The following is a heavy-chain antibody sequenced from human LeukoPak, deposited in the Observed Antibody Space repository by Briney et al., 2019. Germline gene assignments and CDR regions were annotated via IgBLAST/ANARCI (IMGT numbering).Heavy chain of an antibody. Sequence: SETLSLTCTVSGGSIASGSYYGGWIRQPPGKGLEWIGSIYYNGGAYYNPSLKSRVTISVDTSKNQFSLKLSSVTAADTAVYYCARTTTMIAVGNWFDPWGQGTLVTVSS. J-gene: IGHJ5*02. CDR1: GGSIASGSYY. V-gene: IGHV4-39*07. CDR3: ARTTTMIAVGNWFDP. D-gene: IGHD3-22*01. CDR2: IYYNGGA.